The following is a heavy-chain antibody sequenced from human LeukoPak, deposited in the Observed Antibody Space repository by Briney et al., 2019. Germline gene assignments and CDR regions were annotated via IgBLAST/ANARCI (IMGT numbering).Heavy chain of an antibody. J-gene: IGHJ6*02. Sequence: GGSLRLSCAASGFTFSSYAMSWVRQAPGKGLEWVSSISSSSSYIYYADSVKGRFTISRDNAKNSLYLQMNSLRAEDTAVYYCARDHLPYYYGSGSYYYYYGMDVWGQGTTVTVSS. CDR2: ISSSSSYI. CDR3: ARDHLPYYYGSGSYYYYYGMDV. V-gene: IGHV3-21*01. CDR1: GFTFSSYA. D-gene: IGHD3-10*01.